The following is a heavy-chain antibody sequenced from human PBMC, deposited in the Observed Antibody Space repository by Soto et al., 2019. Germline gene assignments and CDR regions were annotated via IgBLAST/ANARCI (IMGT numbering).Heavy chain of an antibody. Sequence: QVQLVQSGAEVKKPGASVKVSCKASGYSFSSYAISWVRQAPGQGLEWMGWISAHNGKTNYPQKLQGRVTMTTDTSTRKGYMEVRSLRSDDTAVYFCARVDKAMVTASYWGQGTLVTVSS. J-gene: IGHJ4*02. CDR3: ARVDKAMVTASY. D-gene: IGHD5-18*01. CDR1: GYSFSSYA. CDR2: ISAHNGKT. V-gene: IGHV1-18*01.